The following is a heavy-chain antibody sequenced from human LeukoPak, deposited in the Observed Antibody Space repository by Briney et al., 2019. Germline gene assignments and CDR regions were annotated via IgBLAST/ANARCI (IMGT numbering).Heavy chain of an antibody. CDR3: AREGGDYLPNYYGMDV. CDR1: GFTFSSYS. J-gene: IGHJ6*02. CDR2: ISSSSSYI. Sequence: GGSLRLSCAASGFTFSSYSMNWVRQAPGKGLEWVSSISSSSSYIYYADSVKGRFTISRDNAKNSLYLQMNSLRAEDTAVYYCAREGGDYLPNYYGMDVWGQGTTVTVSS. V-gene: IGHV3-21*01. D-gene: IGHD4-17*01.